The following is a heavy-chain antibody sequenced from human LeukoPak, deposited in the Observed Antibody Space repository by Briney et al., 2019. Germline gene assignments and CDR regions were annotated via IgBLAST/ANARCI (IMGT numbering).Heavy chain of an antibody. CDR2: INWNGGRT. J-gene: IGHJ4*02. CDR3: ARGGGGRYLVY. Sequence: GGSLRLSRAASGFTFDDYGMSWVRQAPGKGLEWVSDINWNGGRTGYADSVKGRFTISRDNAKQSLYLQMNSLRAEDTALYYCARGGGGRYLVYWGQGTLVTVSS. V-gene: IGHV3-20*04. D-gene: IGHD1-26*01. CDR1: GFTFDDYG.